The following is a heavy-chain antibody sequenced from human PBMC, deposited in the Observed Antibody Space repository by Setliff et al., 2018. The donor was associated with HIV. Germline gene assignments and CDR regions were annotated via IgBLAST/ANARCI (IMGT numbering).Heavy chain of an antibody. CDR1: GYSFTSYW. CDR2: IYPRDSDT. J-gene: IGHJ3*02. V-gene: IGHV5-51*01. D-gene: IGHD3-10*01. CDR3: ARPDNYYGSGSYHAFDI. Sequence: PGESLKISCKGSGYSFTSYWIGWVRQMPGKGLEWMGIIYPRDSDTKYSPSFQGQVTISAGRSITTAYLQWSSLKASDTAMYYCARPDNYYGSGSYHAFDIWGQGTMVTVSS.